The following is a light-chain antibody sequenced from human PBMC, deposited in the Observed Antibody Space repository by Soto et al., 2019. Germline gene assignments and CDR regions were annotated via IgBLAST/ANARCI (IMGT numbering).Light chain of an antibody. CDR2: AAS. CDR1: QTISSW. CDR3: QQSYSIPWT. J-gene: IGKJ1*01. Sequence: DIQMTQSPSTLSGSVGDRVTITCRASQTISSWLAWYQQKPGKAPKLLIYAASSLQTGVPSRFSGSGSGTDFTLNISRLKPEDSGTYYCQQSYSIPWTFRRGTKVDI. V-gene: IGKV1-39*01.